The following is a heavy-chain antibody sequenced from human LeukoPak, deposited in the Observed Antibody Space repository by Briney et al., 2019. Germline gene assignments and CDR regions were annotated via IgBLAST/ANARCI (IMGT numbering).Heavy chain of an antibody. D-gene: IGHD3-22*01. V-gene: IGHV4-39*01. CDR2: IYYSGST. J-gene: IGHJ5*02. CDR1: GGSISSSSYY. Sequence: SETLSLTCTVSGGSISSSSYYWGWIRQPPGKGLEWIGSIYYSGSTCYNPSLKSRVTISVDTSKNQFSLKLSSVTAADTAVYYCARRRAEYDSSAYYYVWFDPWGQGTLVTVSS. CDR3: ARRRAEYDSSAYYYVWFDP.